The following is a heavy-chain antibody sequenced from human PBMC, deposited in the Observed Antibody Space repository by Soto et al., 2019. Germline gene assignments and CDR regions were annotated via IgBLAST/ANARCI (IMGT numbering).Heavy chain of an antibody. CDR1: GGSISSGDYY. J-gene: IGHJ3*02. CDR3: ARREKGSDYYDSSGYSGFGAFDI. V-gene: IGHV4-30-4*01. D-gene: IGHD3-22*01. CDR2: IYYSGST. Sequence: TLSLTCTVSGGSISSGDYYWSWIRQPPGKGLEWIGYIYYSGSTYYNPSLKSRVTISVDTSKNQFSLKLSSVTAADTAVYYCARREKGSDYYDSSGYSGFGAFDIWGQGTMVTVSS.